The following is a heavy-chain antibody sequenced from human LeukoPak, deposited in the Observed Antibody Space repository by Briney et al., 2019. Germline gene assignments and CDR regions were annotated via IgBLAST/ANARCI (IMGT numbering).Heavy chain of an antibody. V-gene: IGHV3-30*18. CDR3: AKDLYDIVVVPAAISY. Sequence: PGSSLRLSCAASGFTFSSYGMHWVRQAPGKGVEWVAVISYDGGNKYYADSVKGRFTISRDNSKNTLYLQMNSLRAEDTAVYYCAKDLYDIVVVPAAISYWGQGTLVTVSS. CDR2: ISYDGGNK. CDR1: GFTFSSYG. D-gene: IGHD2-2*01. J-gene: IGHJ4*02.